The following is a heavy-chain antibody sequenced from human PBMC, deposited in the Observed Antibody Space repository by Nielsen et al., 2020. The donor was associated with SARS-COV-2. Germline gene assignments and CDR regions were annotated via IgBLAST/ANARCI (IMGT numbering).Heavy chain of an antibody. CDR2: IYPYDSET. D-gene: IGHD4-17*01. J-gene: IGHJ5*02. V-gene: IGHV5-51*01. CDR1: GFSFTSYW. Sequence: KVSCKGSGFSFTSYWIGWARQMPGKGLEWVGIIYPYDSETRYSPSFQGQVTISADKSTGIAYLQWSSLKASDSATYYCARRTGYGDYAWFDPWGQGTQVTVSS. CDR3: ARRTGYGDYAWFDP.